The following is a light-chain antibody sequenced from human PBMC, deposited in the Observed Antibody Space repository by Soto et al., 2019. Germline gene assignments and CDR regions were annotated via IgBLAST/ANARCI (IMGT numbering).Light chain of an antibody. J-gene: IGKJ2*01. Sequence: EIVLTQSPATLSLSPGERATLSCRASQSVSSYLAWYQQKPGQAPRLLISDASNRATGIPARFSGSGSGTDFTPTISSLEPEDFAVYYCQQRSNWPRTFGQGTKVEIK. CDR1: QSVSSY. CDR2: DAS. CDR3: QQRSNWPRT. V-gene: IGKV3-11*01.